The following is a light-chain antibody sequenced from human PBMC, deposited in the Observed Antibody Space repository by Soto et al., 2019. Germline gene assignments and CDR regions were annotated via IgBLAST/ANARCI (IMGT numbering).Light chain of an antibody. V-gene: IGKV3-11*01. Sequence: EIVLTQSPATLALSPGERATLSFRASQNIGNYLAWYRQKPGQAPSLIIYEASNRATGIPARFSGSGSGTDFTLTISMLEPEEFAVYYCQQRSRWPPTWTVGQGTMVEIK. J-gene: IGKJ1*01. CDR2: EAS. CDR1: QNIGNY. CDR3: QQRSRWPPTWT.